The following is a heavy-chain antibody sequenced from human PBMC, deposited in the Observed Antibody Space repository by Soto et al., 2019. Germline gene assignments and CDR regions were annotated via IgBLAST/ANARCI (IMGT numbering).Heavy chain of an antibody. J-gene: IGHJ4*02. D-gene: IGHD5-12*01. CDR1: GDSISSGGYY. CDR2: IYHNGGT. CDR3: ARLDGYNSFDY. Sequence: ASETLSLTCAVSGDSISSGGYYWSWIRQPPGKGLEWVGYIYHNGGTYYNPSLKSRVTISVDRSKNQFSLKLSSVTAADTAVYYCARLDGYNSFDYWGQGTLVTVSS. V-gene: IGHV4-30-2*01.